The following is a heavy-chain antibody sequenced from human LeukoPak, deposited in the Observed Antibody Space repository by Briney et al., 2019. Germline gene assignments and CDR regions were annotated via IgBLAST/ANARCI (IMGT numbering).Heavy chain of an antibody. Sequence: GGSLRLSWAASGFTFSTYTMYWVRKAPGKGLEWVAVISHDGNDKYYADSVKGRFTISRDNSKNTLFLQMNSLSDDDTAVYSCARITSFYYFDYWGQGTLVTVSS. V-gene: IGHV3-30*04. CDR2: ISHDGNDK. CDR3: ARITSFYYFDY. J-gene: IGHJ4*02. CDR1: GFTFSTYT. D-gene: IGHD1-20*01.